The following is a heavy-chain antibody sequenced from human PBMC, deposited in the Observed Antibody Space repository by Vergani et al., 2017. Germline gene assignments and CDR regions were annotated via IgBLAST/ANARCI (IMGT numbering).Heavy chain of an antibody. V-gene: IGHV4-61*10. Sequence: QVQLQESGPGLVKPSETLSLTCTVSGGSVSSGSYYWSWIRQPAGKGLEWIGYIYTSGSTNYNPSLKSRVTISVDTSKNQFSLKLSSVTAADTAVYYCARHGIQRYWFDPWGQGTLVTVSS. J-gene: IGHJ5*02. D-gene: IGHD5-18*01. CDR2: IYTSGST. CDR3: ARHGIQRYWFDP. CDR1: GGSVSSGSYY.